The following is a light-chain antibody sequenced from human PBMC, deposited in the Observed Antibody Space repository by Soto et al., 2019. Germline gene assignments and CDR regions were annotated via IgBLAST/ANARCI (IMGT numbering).Light chain of an antibody. CDR1: QSVSSK. CDR3: QQYGSSPRT. V-gene: IGKV3-20*01. J-gene: IGKJ1*01. Sequence: EIVMTQSPATLSLSPGQRATLSGRASQSVSSKLAWYQQRPGQGPRLLIYGASSRATGIPDRFSGSGSGTDFTPIISRLEPEDFAMYYCQQYGSSPRTFGQGTKVDI. CDR2: GAS.